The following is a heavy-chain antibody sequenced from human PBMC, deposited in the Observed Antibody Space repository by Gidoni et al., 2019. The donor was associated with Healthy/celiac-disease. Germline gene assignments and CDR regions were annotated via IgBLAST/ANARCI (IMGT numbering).Heavy chain of an antibody. CDR3: ARASSYLRSCYDY. D-gene: IGHD6-13*01. J-gene: IGHJ4*02. V-gene: IGHV1-69*01. CDR2: IFPSVSTA. CDR1: GGTCISYA. Sequence: QGQLVRSGAEVKNRRSSVKVSGKASGGTCISYAISWVRQAPGQGLEWRGGIFPSVSTANYGPTFQGRVTITADESTSTAYLELSSLRSADTAVYYCARASSYLRSCYDYWGQGPLVTVSS.